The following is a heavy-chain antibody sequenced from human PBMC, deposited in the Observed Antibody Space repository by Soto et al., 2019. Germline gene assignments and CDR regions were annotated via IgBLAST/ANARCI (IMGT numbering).Heavy chain of an antibody. J-gene: IGHJ4*02. D-gene: IGHD4-4*01. V-gene: IGHV1-8*01. Sequence: QVQLVQSGAEVKKPGASVRVSCKASGYTFTSYDIYCVRQAPGQGLEWVGWINPNSGNSGYAQKFQGRVTMTRDTSISTVYMDLSSLRSEDTAVYYCARDSFRNSRAFDYWGQGTLVTVSS. CDR2: INPNSGNS. CDR3: ARDSFRNSRAFDY. CDR1: GYTFTSYD.